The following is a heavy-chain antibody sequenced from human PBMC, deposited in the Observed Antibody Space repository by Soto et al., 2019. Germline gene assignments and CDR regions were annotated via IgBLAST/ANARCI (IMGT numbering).Heavy chain of an antibody. V-gene: IGHV4-39*01. CDR3: ARHRTDLWLFLFAPAY. CDR1: GGSISSSSYY. D-gene: IGHD5-18*01. CDR2: IYYSGST. J-gene: IGHJ4*02. Sequence: QLQLQESGPGLVKPSETLSLTCTVSGGSISSSSYYWGRIRQPPGKGLEWIGSIYYSGSTYYNPSLQSRVLVSLDTSKNQFSLKLSSVTAADTAVYSCARHRTDLWLFLFAPAYSGLGTLVTVSS.